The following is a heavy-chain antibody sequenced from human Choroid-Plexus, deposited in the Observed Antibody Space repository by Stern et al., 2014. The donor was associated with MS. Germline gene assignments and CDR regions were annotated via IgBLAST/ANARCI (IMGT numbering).Heavy chain of an antibody. CDR3: AKDRQWSTYFFDY. D-gene: IGHD2-15*01. V-gene: IGHV3-30*18. CDR2: ISYDGSDK. Sequence: VQLVESGGGVAQPGRPLIPPWAALGSTFSNFAINWFRQVQAKGLGWVALISYDGSDKYYADSVKGRFTIFRDNSKNTLYMHMNSLRAEDTAVYYCAKDRQWSTYFFDYWGQGSLVTVSS. CDR1: GSTFSNFA. J-gene: IGHJ4*02.